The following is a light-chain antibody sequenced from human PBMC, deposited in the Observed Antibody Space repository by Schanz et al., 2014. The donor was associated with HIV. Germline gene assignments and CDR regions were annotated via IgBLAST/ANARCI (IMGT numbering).Light chain of an antibody. J-gene: IGKJ1*01. Sequence: EIVLTQSPGTLSLSPGERATLSCRASQSVSTNLAWYQQKPGQAPRLLIYAASTRVTGVPARVSGSGSGTEFTLTISSLQSEDFAVYYCQQYYSYPRTFGQGTKVEVK. CDR3: QQYYSYPRT. V-gene: IGKV3-15*01. CDR1: QSVSTN. CDR2: AAS.